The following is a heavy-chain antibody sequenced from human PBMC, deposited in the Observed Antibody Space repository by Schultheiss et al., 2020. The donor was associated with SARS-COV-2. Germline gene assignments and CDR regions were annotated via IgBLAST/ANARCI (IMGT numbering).Heavy chain of an antibody. CDR3: ARDGQAYDFWSGYYNWFDP. CDR2: IYYSGST. V-gene: IGHV4-59*13. J-gene: IGHJ5*02. D-gene: IGHD3-3*01. CDR1: GGSISTYY. Sequence: SQTLSLTCTVSGGSISTYYWNWIRQPPGKGLEWIGYIYYSGSTNYNPSLKSRVTISVDTSKNQFSLKLSSVTAADTAVYYCARDGQAYDFWSGYYNWFDPWGQGTLVTVSS.